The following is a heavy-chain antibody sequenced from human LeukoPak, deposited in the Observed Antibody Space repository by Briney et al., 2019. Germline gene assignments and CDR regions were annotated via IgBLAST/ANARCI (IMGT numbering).Heavy chain of an antibody. J-gene: IGHJ6*02. CDR3: ARDHGVRYSYGPRYYYYGMDV. CDR1: GGSISSGSYY. V-gene: IGHV4-61*02. Sequence: SETLSLTCTVSGGSISSGSYYWNWIRQPAGKGLEWIGRIYTSGSTNYNPSLKSRVTTSVDTSKNQFSLKPSSVTAADTAVYYCARDHGVRYSYGPRYYYYGMDVWGQGTTVTVSS. D-gene: IGHD5-18*01. CDR2: IYTSGST.